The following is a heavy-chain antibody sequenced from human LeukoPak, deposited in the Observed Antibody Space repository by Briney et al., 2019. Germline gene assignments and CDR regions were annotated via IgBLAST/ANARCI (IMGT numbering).Heavy chain of an antibody. D-gene: IGHD3-22*01. CDR2: VYHSGIT. Sequence: SETLSLTCTVSGGSITNTNYYWAWIRQPPGEGLEWIGSVYHSGITYYTPSLKSRVTISVDTSKNQFSLKLSSVTAADTAVYYCARSRDYYDSSGSGDYWGQGTLVTVSS. V-gene: IGHV4-39*07. J-gene: IGHJ4*02. CDR3: ARSRDYYDSSGSGDY. CDR1: GGSITNTNYY.